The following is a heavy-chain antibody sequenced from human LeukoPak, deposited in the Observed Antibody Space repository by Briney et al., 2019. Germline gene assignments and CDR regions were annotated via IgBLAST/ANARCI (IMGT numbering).Heavy chain of an antibody. CDR1: GFTFSRFG. J-gene: IGHJ4*02. CDR2: ISYDGRNK. V-gene: IGHV3-30*04. D-gene: IGHD2/OR15-2a*01. CDR3: ARDFKDSTYYNFDC. Sequence: PGKSLRLSCGASGFTFSRFGIHWVRQAPGKGLEWVSVISYDGRNKHYADSVKGRFTISRDNSKNTLFLQMNSLRAEDTAVYYCARDFKDSTYYNFDCWGQGTLVTVSS.